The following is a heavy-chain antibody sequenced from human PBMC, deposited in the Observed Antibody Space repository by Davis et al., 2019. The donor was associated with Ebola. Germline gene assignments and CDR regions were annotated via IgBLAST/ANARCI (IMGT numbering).Heavy chain of an antibody. CDR2: IRSKANSYAT. J-gene: IGHJ5*01. CDR3: TARGHDDGDPPLDS. Sequence: GSLRLSCAAFGFTFSGSAMYWVRQASGKGLEWVGRIRSKANSYATAYAASVRGRFTISRDDSRNTAYLQMNSLKAEDTAVYYCTARGHDDGDPPLDSWGQGTLVTVSS. D-gene: IGHD4-17*01. CDR1: GFTFSGSA. V-gene: IGHV3-73*01.